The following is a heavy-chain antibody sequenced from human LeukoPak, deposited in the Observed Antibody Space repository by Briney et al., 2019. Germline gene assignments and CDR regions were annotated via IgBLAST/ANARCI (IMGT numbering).Heavy chain of an antibody. CDR3: AKDVGSQQWLPYDAFDI. Sequence: GGSLRLSCAASGFTFSSYSMNWVRQAPGKGLEWVSYISSSSSSTIYYADSVKGRFTISRDNAKNSLYLQMNSLRAEDTAVYYCAKDVGSQQWLPYDAFDIWGQGTMVTVSS. J-gene: IGHJ3*02. D-gene: IGHD6-19*01. CDR1: GFTFSSYS. CDR2: ISSSSSSTI. V-gene: IGHV3-48*04.